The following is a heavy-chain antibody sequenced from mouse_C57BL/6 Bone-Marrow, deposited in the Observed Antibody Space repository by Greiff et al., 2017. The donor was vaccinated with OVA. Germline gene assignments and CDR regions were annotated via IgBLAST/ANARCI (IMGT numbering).Heavy chain of an antibody. D-gene: IGHD2-4*01. CDR2: ISYSGST. Sequence: VQLKESGPGMVKPSQSLSLTCTVTGYSITSGYDWHWIRHFPGNKLEWMGYISYSGSTNYNPSLKSRISITHDTSKNHFFLKLNSVTTEDTATYYCARRGLRRDWYFDVWGTGTTVTVSS. CDR3: ARRGLRRDWYFDV. V-gene: IGHV3-1*01. J-gene: IGHJ1*03. CDR1: GYSITSGYD.